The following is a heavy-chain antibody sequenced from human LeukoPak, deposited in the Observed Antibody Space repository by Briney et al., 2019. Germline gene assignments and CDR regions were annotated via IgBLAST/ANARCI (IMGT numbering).Heavy chain of an antibody. CDR3: AKDRGITARPYAFDS. Sequence: PGGSLRFSCVASGFDFSRYVVNWVRQAPGKGLEWVSGISGSGDTTYYTDSVKGRFTISRDNSENTLYLQMDSLTVGDTAIYYCAKDRGITARPYAFDSWGQGTLVTVSS. V-gene: IGHV3-23*01. CDR1: GFDFSRYV. J-gene: IGHJ4*02. D-gene: IGHD6-6*01. CDR2: ISGSGDTT.